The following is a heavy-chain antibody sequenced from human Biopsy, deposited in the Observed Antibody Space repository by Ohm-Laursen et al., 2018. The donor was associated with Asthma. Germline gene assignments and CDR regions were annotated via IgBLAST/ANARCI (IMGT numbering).Heavy chain of an antibody. CDR2: ISYDGSNK. D-gene: IGHD3-3*01. Sequence: SLRLSCSASGFNFSSYGMYWVRQAPGKGLEWVAVISYDGSNKYYADSVKGRFTISRDNSKNTLYLQMNSLRAEDTAVYYCAKDTEGRYDFWSGLSYNYYGMDVWGQGTTVTVSS. J-gene: IGHJ6*02. CDR3: AKDTEGRYDFWSGLSYNYYGMDV. CDR1: GFNFSSYG. V-gene: IGHV3-30*18.